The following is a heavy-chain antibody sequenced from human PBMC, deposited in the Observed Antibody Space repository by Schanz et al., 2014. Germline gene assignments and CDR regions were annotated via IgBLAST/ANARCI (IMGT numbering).Heavy chain of an antibody. CDR1: GFTVSSNH. CDR3: AKQIHYDILTVTRN. D-gene: IGHD3-9*01. Sequence: VQLVESGGGLVKPGGSLRLSCAVSGFTVSSNHMSWVRQAPGKGPEWVSALSGSGGSTYYADSVKGRFTISRDNSKNTLYLQMNSLRAEDTAVYYCAKQIHYDILTVTRNWGQGTLVTVSS. J-gene: IGHJ4*02. CDR2: LSGSGGST. V-gene: IGHV3-23*04.